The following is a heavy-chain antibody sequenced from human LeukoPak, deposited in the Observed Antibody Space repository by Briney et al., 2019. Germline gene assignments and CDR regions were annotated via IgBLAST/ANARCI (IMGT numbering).Heavy chain of an antibody. J-gene: IGHJ3*02. Sequence: ASVKVSCKDSGYTLTELSMHWVRQAPGKGLEWMGGFDPEDGETIYAQKFQGRVTMTEDTSTDTAYMKLSSLRSEDTAVYYCATDPLFGVAKIWGQGTMVTVSS. D-gene: IGHD3-3*01. CDR3: ATDPLFGVAKI. CDR2: FDPEDGET. V-gene: IGHV1-24*01. CDR1: GYTLTELS.